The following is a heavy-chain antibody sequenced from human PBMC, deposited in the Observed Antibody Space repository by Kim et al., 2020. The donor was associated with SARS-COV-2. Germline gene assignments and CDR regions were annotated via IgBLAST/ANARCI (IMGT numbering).Heavy chain of an antibody. D-gene: IGHD6-19*01. CDR3: AIQWLEGWDDAFDI. J-gene: IGHJ3*02. V-gene: IGHV1-8*01. Sequence: AQKFQGRVTMTRNTSISTAYMELSSLRSEDTAVYYCAIQWLEGWDDAFDIWGQGTMVTVSS.